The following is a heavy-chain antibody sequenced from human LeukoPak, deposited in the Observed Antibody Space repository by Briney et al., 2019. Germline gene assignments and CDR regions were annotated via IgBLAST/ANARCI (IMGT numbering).Heavy chain of an antibody. CDR1: GFTFSSYE. V-gene: IGHV3-48*03. D-gene: IGHD4-17*01. J-gene: IGHJ4*02. CDR2: ISSSGSTI. CDR3: ARDRNDYGDYVRFDY. Sequence: GGSLRLSCAASGFTFSSYEMNWVRQAPGKGLEWVSYISSSGSTIYYADSVKGRFTISRDNAKNSLYLQMNSLRAEDTAVYYRARDRNDYGDYVRFDYWGQGTLVTVSS.